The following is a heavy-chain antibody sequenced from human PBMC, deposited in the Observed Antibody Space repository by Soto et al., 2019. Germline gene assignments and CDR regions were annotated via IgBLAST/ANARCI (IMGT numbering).Heavy chain of an antibody. Sequence: PSETLSLTCAVYGGSFSGYYWSWIRQPPGKGLEWIGEINHSGSTNYNPSLKSRVTISVDTSKDQFSLKLSSVTAADTAVYYCARARNRIAVAGTFDYWGQGTLVTVSS. D-gene: IGHD6-19*01. CDR1: GGSFSGYY. V-gene: IGHV4-34*01. CDR3: ARARNRIAVAGTFDY. J-gene: IGHJ4*02. CDR2: INHSGST.